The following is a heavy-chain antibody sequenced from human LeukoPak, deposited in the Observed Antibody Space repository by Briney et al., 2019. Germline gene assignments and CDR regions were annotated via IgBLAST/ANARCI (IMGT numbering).Heavy chain of an antibody. D-gene: IGHD3-22*01. Sequence: PGGSLRLSCAASGFTFSSYWMSWVRQASGKGLEWVANIKQDGSEKYYVDSVKGRFTISRDNAKNSLYLQMNSLRAEDTAVYYCAKDNGDSSGYYLSPFDYWGQGTLVTVSS. CDR2: IKQDGSEK. J-gene: IGHJ4*02. CDR1: GFTFSSYW. CDR3: AKDNGDSSGYYLSPFDY. V-gene: IGHV3-7*03.